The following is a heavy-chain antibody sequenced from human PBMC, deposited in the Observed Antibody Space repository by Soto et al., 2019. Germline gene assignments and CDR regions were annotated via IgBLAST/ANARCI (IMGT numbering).Heavy chain of an antibody. CDR2: IYYSGST. CDR3: ARYYGSGSYYSPVDYYGMDV. J-gene: IGHJ6*02. Sequence: SETLSLTCTVSGGSISSSSYYWGWIRQPPGKGLEWIGSIYYSGSTYYNPSLKSRVTISVDTSKNQFSLKLSSVTAADTAVYYCARYYGSGSYYSPVDYYGMDVWGQGTTVPVSS. V-gene: IGHV4-39*01. D-gene: IGHD3-10*01. CDR1: GGSISSSSYY.